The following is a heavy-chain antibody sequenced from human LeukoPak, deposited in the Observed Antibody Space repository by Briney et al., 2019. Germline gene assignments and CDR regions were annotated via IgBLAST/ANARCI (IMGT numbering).Heavy chain of an antibody. CDR1: GGSFSGYY. V-gene: IGHV4-34*01. CDR3: ARAYYDFWSGYPLRDYGMDV. CDR2: INHSGST. D-gene: IGHD3-3*01. Sequence: SETLSLTCAVYGGSFSGYYWSWIRQPPGKGLEWIGEINHSGSTNYNPSLKSRVTISVDTSKNQFSLKLSSVTAADTAVYYCARAYYDFWSGYPLRDYGMDVWGQGTTVTVSS. J-gene: IGHJ6*02.